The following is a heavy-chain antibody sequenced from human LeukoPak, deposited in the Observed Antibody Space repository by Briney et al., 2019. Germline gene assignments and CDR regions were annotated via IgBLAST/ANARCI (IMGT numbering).Heavy chain of an antibody. D-gene: IGHD2-15*01. J-gene: IGHJ4*02. Sequence: ASVKVSCKASGGTFSNYAISWVRQAPGQGLEWMGGIIPIFGTANYAQKFRGRVTTTADKSTRTAYMELSSLRSEDTAVYYCASNLCSGGSCYLFDFDYWGQGTLVTVSS. CDR1: GGTFSNYA. CDR3: ASNLCSGGSCYLFDFDY. CDR2: IIPIFGTA. V-gene: IGHV1-69*06.